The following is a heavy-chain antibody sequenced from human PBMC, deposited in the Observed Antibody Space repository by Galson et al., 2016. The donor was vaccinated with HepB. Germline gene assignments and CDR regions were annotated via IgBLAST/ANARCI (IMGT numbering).Heavy chain of an antibody. J-gene: IGHJ4*02. CDR2: INGGGTI. CDR3: AARDYGDYPYFDF. Sequence: SLRLSCAASGFTVSRNCMSWVRQAPGKGLEWVSVINGGGTIHYADSVKGRFTISRDSSRNTLYLQMNSLRAEDTALYYCAARDYGDYPYFDFWGQGTLVTVSS. CDR1: GFTVSRNC. D-gene: IGHD4-17*01. V-gene: IGHV3-53*01.